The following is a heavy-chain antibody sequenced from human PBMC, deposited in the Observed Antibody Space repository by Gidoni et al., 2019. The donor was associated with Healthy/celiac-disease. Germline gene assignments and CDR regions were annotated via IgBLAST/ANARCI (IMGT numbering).Heavy chain of an antibody. J-gene: IGHJ4*02. Sequence: QVQLQQWGSGLLKPSETLSLTCAVYVGSSSGYYWSWIRQPPGKGLEWIGEINHSGSTNYNPSLKSRVTISVDTSKNQFSLKLSSVTAADTAVYYCARGLRITMVRGGTFDYWGQGTLVTVSS. CDR2: INHSGST. V-gene: IGHV4-34*01. D-gene: IGHD3-10*01. CDR3: ARGLRITMVRGGTFDY. CDR1: VGSSSGYY.